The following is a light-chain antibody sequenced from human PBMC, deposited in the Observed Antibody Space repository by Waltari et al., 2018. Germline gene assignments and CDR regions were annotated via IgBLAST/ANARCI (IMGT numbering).Light chain of an antibody. Sequence: TQSPSVSVTAGQTASVSCGGYNIEKKSVHWYQQKPGQAPMLVITYDDDRPPGIPQRFSGSNSGNAAILTISRVEAGDEADYYCQVWDSDAGQPLFGGGTKL. CDR3: QVWDSDAGQPL. CDR2: YDD. V-gene: IGLV3-21*01. CDR1: NIEKKS. J-gene: IGLJ2*01.